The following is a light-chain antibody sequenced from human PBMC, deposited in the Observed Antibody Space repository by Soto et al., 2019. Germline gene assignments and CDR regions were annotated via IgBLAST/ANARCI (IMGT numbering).Light chain of an antibody. J-gene: IGKJ4*01. CDR3: QQYHKWPPFT. V-gene: IGKV3-15*01. CDR1: QTVSNN. CDR2: GAS. Sequence: EIVMTQSPATLSMSPGERVIISCRASQTVSNNLAWYQQKPGQAPRLLIYGASTRAIGVAARFSGSGSGTGFTLTITGLQSEDFAVYYCQQYHKWPPFTFGGGTVVVIK.